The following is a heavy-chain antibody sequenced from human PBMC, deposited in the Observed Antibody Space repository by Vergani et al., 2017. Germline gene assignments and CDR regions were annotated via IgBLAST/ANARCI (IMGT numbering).Heavy chain of an antibody. CDR3: ARGEAQRGYSGYDLTGGFDL. Sequence: EVQLVQSGAEVKKPGESLKIPCKGSGYSFTSYWIGWVRQMPGKGLEWMGIIYTGDSDTRYSPSFQGQVTVSADKSISTAYLQWSSLKASDTAMYYCARGEAQRGYSGYDLTGGFDLWGRGTLVTVSS. D-gene: IGHD5-12*01. J-gene: IGHJ2*01. CDR1: GYSFTSYW. CDR2: IYTGDSDT. V-gene: IGHV5-51*01.